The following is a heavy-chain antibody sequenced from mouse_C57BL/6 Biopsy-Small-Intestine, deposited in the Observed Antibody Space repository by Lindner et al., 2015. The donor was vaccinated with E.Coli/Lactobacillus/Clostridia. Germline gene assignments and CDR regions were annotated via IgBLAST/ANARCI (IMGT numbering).Heavy chain of an antibody. J-gene: IGHJ3*01. D-gene: IGHD4-1*01. CDR3: ARSTGTSGFAY. CDR1: GYSFTGYF. V-gene: IGHV1-20*01. CDR2: VYPYNGGT. Sequence: VQLQESGPELVKPGDSVKISCKASGYSFTGYFMNWVMQSHGKSLEWIGRVYPYNGGTSYNQKFKGKATLTVDTSSSTAYMELNSLTSEDSAVYYCARSTGTSGFAYWGQGTLVTVFA.